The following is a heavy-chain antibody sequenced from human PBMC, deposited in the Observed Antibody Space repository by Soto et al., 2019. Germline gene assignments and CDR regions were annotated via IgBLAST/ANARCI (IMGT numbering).Heavy chain of an antibody. V-gene: IGHV1-69*06. D-gene: IGHD6-25*01. J-gene: IGHJ5*02. CDR2: IIPIFGTA. CDR1: GGTFSSYA. CDR3: ARDSKPRLGQPTHWFDP. Sequence: QVQLVQSGAEVKKPGSSVKVSCKASGGTFSSYAISWVRQAPGQGLEWMGGIIPIFGTANYAQKFQGRVTITADKYTSTAYMELSSLGSEDTAVYYCARDSKPRLGQPTHWFDPWGQGTLVTVSS.